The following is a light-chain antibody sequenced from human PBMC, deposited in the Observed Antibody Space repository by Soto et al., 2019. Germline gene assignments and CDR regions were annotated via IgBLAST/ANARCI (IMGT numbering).Light chain of an antibody. J-gene: IGLJ7*01. Sequence: QSVLTQPPSVSGAPGQRITISCTGSSTNIGAGYDVYWYQQLPGTAPKLLIYDNSKRPSGVPDRFSGSKSGTSASLAITGLQAEDEADYYCQSYDSSLSGVVFGGGTQLTVL. V-gene: IGLV1-40*01. CDR2: DNS. CDR1: STNIGAGYD. CDR3: QSYDSSLSGVV.